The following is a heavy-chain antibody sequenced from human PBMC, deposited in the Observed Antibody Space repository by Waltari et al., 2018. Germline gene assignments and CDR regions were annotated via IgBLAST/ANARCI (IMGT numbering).Heavy chain of an antibody. J-gene: IGHJ4*02. D-gene: IGHD5-18*01. V-gene: IGHV3-48*03. CDR1: GSTCSRYE. CDR3: AKAAMVDY. Sequence: EVQLVESGGGWVQPVGSLRLSCSASGSTCSRYEMNWVRQAPGKGLEWVSYISSSGSTIYYADSVKGRFTISRDNAKNSLYLQMNSLRAEDTAVYYCAKAAMVDYWGQGTLVTVSS. CDR2: ISSSGSTI.